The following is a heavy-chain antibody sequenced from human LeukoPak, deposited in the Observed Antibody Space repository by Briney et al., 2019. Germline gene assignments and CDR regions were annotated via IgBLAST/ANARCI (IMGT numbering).Heavy chain of an antibody. D-gene: IGHD3-22*01. J-gene: IGHJ4*02. CDR3: ARGFRTDSSGRKFDY. CDR2: MNPNSGNT. CDR1: GYTFTSYD. V-gene: IGHV1-8*01. Sequence: VASVKVSCKASGYTFTSYDINWVRQATGQGLEWMGWMNPNSGNTGYAQKFQGRLTMTRNTSISTAYMELSSLSSEDTAMYYCARGFRTDSSGRKFDYWGQGALATVSS.